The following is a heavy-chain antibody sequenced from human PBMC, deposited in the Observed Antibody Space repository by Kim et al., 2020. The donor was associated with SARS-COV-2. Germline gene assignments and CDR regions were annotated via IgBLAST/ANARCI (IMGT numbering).Heavy chain of an antibody. CDR3: ARDGLSGYVWGSYRYTGPANDY. CDR1: GYTFTGYY. Sequence: ASVKVSCKASGYTFTGYYMHWVRQAPGQGLEWMGRINPNSGGTNYAQKFQGRVTMTRDTSISTAYMELSRLRSDDTAVYYCARDGLSGYVWGSYRYTGPANDYWGQGTLVTVSS. J-gene: IGHJ4*02. D-gene: IGHD3-16*02. V-gene: IGHV1-2*06. CDR2: INPNSGGT.